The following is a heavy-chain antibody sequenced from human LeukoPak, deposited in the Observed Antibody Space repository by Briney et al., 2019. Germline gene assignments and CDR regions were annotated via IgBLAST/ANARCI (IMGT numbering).Heavy chain of an antibody. Sequence: SETLSLTCTVSGGPIRISSYYWGWIRQPPAKGLEWIGTICCSGSIYYNPSLPIRVTISVDTSKNEFSLKLSPVTDADTAVYCCARRRSGTYYAVASFDYWGQGNLVTVSS. CDR1: GGPIRISSYY. CDR2: ICCSGSI. V-gene: IGHV4-39*01. J-gene: IGHJ4*02. CDR3: ARRRSGTYYAVASFDY. D-gene: IGHD1-26*01.